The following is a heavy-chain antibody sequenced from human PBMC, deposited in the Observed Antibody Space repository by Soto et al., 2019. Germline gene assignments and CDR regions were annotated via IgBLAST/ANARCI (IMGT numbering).Heavy chain of an antibody. CDR3: ARDLGVALATLTLDY. CDR1: GFTFSSYG. Sequence: GSLRLSCAASGFTFSSYGMHWVRQAPGKGLEWVADITTSSSFRFYADSVKGRFTISRDDAKNSLYLQMNSLRAEDTGVYYCARDLGVALATLTLDYWGQGALVTVSS. V-gene: IGHV3-21*01. J-gene: IGHJ4*02. D-gene: IGHD2-15*01. CDR2: ITTSSSFR.